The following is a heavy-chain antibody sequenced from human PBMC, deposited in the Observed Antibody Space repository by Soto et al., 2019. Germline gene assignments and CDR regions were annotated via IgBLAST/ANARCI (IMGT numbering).Heavy chain of an antibody. CDR1: GGTFSSYA. Sequence: ASVKVSCKASGGTFSSYAISWVRQAPGQGLEWMGGIIPIFGTANYAQKFQGRVTITADESTSTAYMELSSLRSEDTAVYYCARGGYCTNGVCYSLWFDPWGQGTLVTVSS. J-gene: IGHJ5*02. V-gene: IGHV1-69*13. CDR2: IIPIFGTA. CDR3: ARGGYCTNGVCYSLWFDP. D-gene: IGHD2-8*01.